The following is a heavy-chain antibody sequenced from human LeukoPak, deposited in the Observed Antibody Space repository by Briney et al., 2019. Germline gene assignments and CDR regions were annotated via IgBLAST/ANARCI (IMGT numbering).Heavy chain of an antibody. J-gene: IGHJ2*01. CDR1: GGSISSYY. Sequence: PSETLSLTCTVSGGSISSYYWNWIRQPAGKGLEWIGRIYTGGSTNYNPSLKSRITMSLDTSKNQFSLKLSSVTAADTAVYYCARDALYCSSTSCYRYWYFDLWGRGTLVTVSS. CDR2: IYTGGST. V-gene: IGHV4-4*07. D-gene: IGHD2-2*01. CDR3: ARDALYCSSTSCYRYWYFDL.